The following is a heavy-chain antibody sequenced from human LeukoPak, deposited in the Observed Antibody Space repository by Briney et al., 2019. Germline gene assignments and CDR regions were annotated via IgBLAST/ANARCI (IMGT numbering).Heavy chain of an antibody. Sequence: SETLSLTCAVSGGSISSSNWWSWVRQPPGKGLEWIGEIYHSGSTNFNPSLKTRVTISLDKSKKQFYLKLSSVTAADTAVYYCARASHDYGDYSHFDYWGQGTLVTVSS. V-gene: IGHV4-4*02. J-gene: IGHJ4*02. D-gene: IGHD4-17*01. CDR2: IYHSGST. CDR3: ARASHDYGDYSHFDY. CDR1: GGSISSSNW.